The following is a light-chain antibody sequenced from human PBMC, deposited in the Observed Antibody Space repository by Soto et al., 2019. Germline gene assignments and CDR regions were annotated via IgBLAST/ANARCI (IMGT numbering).Light chain of an antibody. CDR3: CSYAGSYV. CDR2: EGS. CDR1: SSDVGSYNL. V-gene: IGLV2-23*01. Sequence: QSVLTQPASVSVSPGQSITISCTGTSSDVGSYNLVSWYQQHPGKAPKLMIYEGSKRPSGVSNRFSGSKSGNTASLTISGLQAEDEADYYCCSYAGSYVFGTGTKVTAL. J-gene: IGLJ1*01.